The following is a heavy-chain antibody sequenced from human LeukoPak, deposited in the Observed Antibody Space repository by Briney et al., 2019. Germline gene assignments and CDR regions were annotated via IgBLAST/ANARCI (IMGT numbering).Heavy chain of an antibody. J-gene: IGHJ4*02. D-gene: IGHD3-22*01. CDR3: ARGPGRDYDSSGYYAPYSDY. CDR1: GFTFSSYS. CDR2: ISSSSSYI. Sequence: GGSLRLSCAASGFTFSSYSMNWVRQAPGKGLEWVSSISSSSSYIYYADSVKGRFTISGDNAKNSLYLQMNSLRAEDTAVYYCARGPGRDYDSSGYYAPYSDYWGQGTLVTVSS. V-gene: IGHV3-21*01.